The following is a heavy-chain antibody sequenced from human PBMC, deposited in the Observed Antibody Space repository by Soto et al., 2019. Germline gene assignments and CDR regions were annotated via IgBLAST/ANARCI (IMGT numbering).Heavy chain of an antibody. CDR1: GFIFNTYA. CDR3: ARPGSGYDVLTGRYFYYFHTMGV. CDR2: MSHDGSNS. D-gene: IGHD3-9*01. V-gene: IGHV3-30-3*01. Sequence: SLRLSCAASGFIFNTYAMHWVRQAPGKGLEWVAVMSHDGSNSDYADSVKGRFTISRDNSKNTLFLQMNSLRTEDTAVYYCARPGSGYDVLTGRYFYYFHTMGVWGQGTTVTVSS. J-gene: IGHJ6*02.